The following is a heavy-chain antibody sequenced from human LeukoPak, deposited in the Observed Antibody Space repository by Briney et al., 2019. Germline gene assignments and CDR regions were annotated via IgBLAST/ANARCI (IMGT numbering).Heavy chain of an antibody. V-gene: IGHV3-53*01. CDR2: IYSAGNT. J-gene: IGHJ4*02. CDR3: VSHSDTLTSYSFDY. Sequence: GGSLRLSCAASGFTVSSNYMSWVRRAPGKGLEWVSIIYSAGNTYYADSVKGRFTISRDSSKNTLSLQMNSLRAEDTAVYYCVSHSDTLTSYSFDYWGQGSLVTVSS. CDR1: GFTVSSNY. D-gene: IGHD3-9*01.